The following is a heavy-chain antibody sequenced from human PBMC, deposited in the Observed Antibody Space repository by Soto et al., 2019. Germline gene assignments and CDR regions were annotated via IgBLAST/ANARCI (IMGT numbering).Heavy chain of an antibody. CDR3: ARDRRYCSGGSCSQSVDLYAFDI. D-gene: IGHD2-15*01. V-gene: IGHV4-59*01. CDR1: GGSISSYY. CDR2: IYYSGST. J-gene: IGHJ3*02. Sequence: QVQLQESGPGLVKPSETLSLTCTVSGGSISSYYWSWIRQPPGKGLEWIGYIYYSGSTNYNPSLKSRVTISVDTSKNQFSLKLSSVTAADTAVYYCARDRRYCSGGSCSQSVDLYAFDIWGQGTMVTVSS.